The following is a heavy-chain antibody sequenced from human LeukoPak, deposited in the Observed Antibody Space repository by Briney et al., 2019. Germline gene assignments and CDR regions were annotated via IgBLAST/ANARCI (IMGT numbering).Heavy chain of an antibody. V-gene: IGHV3-21*01. J-gene: IGHJ4*02. Sequence: SGGSLRLSCAASGFTFSSYSMNWVRQAPGKGLEWVSSISSSSSYIYYADSVKGRFTISRDNARNSLYLQMNSLRAEDTAVYYCARDRCSGGSCFDYWGQGTLVTVSS. CDR1: GFTFSSYS. D-gene: IGHD2-15*01. CDR2: ISSSSSYI. CDR3: ARDRCSGGSCFDY.